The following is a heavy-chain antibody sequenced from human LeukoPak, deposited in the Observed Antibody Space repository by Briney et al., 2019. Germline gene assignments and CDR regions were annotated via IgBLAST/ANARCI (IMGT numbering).Heavy chain of an antibody. CDR3: VRVRSSGSPLDY. J-gene: IGHJ4*02. V-gene: IGHV3-11*01. CDR1: GFTFSDYY. D-gene: IGHD3-22*01. CDR2: IGSSGSII. Sequence: PGGSLRLSYAASGFTFSDYYMTWIRQAPGKGLEWVSYIGSSGSIIHYADSVKGRFTISRDNAKNSLYLQMNTLRAEDTAVYYCVRVRSSGSPLDYWGQGTLVTVSS.